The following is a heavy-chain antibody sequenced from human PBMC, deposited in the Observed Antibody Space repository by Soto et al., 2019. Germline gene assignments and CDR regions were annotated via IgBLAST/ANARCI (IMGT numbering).Heavy chain of an antibody. D-gene: IGHD6-6*01. CDR3: ARDTAIAARPRPPYYFGMDV. CDR2: ISSSSSYI. CDR1: GFTFSSYS. V-gene: IGHV3-21*01. Sequence: GGSLRLSCAASGFTFSSYSMNWVRQAPGKGLEWVSSISSSSSYIYYADSVKGRFTISRDNAKNSLYLQMNSLRAEDTAVYYCARDTAIAARPRPPYYFGMDVWGQGTTVTVSS. J-gene: IGHJ6*02.